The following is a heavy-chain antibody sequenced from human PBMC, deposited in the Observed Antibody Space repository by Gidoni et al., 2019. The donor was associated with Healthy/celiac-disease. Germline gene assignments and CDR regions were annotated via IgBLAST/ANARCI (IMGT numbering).Heavy chain of an antibody. D-gene: IGHD3-3*01. CDR1: GFTFSRSW. V-gene: IGHV3-7*01. Sequence: VQLVESGGGLVQPGGSLRLSCAASGFTFSRSWMSWVRQAPGKGLEWVAKIKQDGSEKYYVDSVKGRFTISRDNAKNSLYLQMNSLRAEDTAVYYCARDRKTYYDFWSGYYPIGKGDYWGQGTLVTVSS. CDR2: IKQDGSEK. J-gene: IGHJ4*02. CDR3: ARDRKTYYDFWSGYYPIGKGDY.